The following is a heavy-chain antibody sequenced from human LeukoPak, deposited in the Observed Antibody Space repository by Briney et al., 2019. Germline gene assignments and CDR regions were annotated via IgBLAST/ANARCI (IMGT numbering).Heavy chain of an antibody. CDR2: ISAGGGST. CDR1: GVTFSSYW. V-gene: IGHV3-23*01. J-gene: IGHJ4*02. D-gene: IGHD1-26*01. CDR3: AKGSRGSGTYYFDY. Sequence: GGSLRLSCAASGVTFSSYWMSWVRQAPGKGLEWVSSISAGGGSTYYADSVKGRFTISRDNSKNTLYLQMNSLRAEDTAVYYCAKGSRGSGTYYFDYWGQGTLVTVSS.